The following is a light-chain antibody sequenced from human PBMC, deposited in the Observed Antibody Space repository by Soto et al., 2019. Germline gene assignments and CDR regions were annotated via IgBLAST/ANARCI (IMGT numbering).Light chain of an antibody. CDR1: QSVSSSY. V-gene: IGKV3-20*01. J-gene: IGKJ3*01. Sequence: EIVLTQSPGTLSLSPGERATLSCRASQSVSSSYLAWYQQKPGQAPRLLIYGASSRATGTPDRFSGSGSGTDFTLTISRLEPEDFTVYYCQQYGISPFTFGPGTKVDIK. CDR3: QQYGISPFT. CDR2: GAS.